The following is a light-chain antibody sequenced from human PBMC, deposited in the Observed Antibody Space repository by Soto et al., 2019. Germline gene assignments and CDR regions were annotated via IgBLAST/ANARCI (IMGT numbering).Light chain of an antibody. CDR3: SSYTSSSTLVV. Sequence: QSALTQPASVSGSPGQSITISCTGTSSDVGGYNYVSWYQQHQGKAPKLMIYDVSNRPSGVSNRFSGSKSGNTASLTISGLQAEDEADYYSSSYTSSSTLVVFGGGTKLTVL. CDR1: SSDVGGYNY. CDR2: DVS. V-gene: IGLV2-14*01. J-gene: IGLJ2*01.